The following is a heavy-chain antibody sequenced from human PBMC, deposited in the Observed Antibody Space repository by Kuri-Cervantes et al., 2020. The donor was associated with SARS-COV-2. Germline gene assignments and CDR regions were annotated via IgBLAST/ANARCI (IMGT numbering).Heavy chain of an antibody. CDR1: DXSISNYY. CDR3: AXGGTYXYDPXXFDWFDP. Sequence: SETLSLXCTVSDXSISNYYWSWIRQPPGKGXEWIXYIYHXGSTNYNPSLNSXVTISIDTSKNXXALRLSTVTAADTAVYYCAXGGTYXYDPXXFDWFDPWGQGTLVTVSS. CDR2: IYHXGST. J-gene: IGHJ5*02. D-gene: IGHD3-22*01. V-gene: IGHV4-59*01.